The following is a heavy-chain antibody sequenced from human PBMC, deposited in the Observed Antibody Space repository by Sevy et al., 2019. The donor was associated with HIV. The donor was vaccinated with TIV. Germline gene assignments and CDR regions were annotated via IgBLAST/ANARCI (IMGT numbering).Heavy chain of an antibody. J-gene: IGHJ5*02. Sequence: ASVKVSCKASGYTFTSYYMHWGRQAPGRGLEWMGIINPSGDSTSYAQKFQGRVTMTRDTSTSTVYMELSSLRSEDTAVYYCARGYCSSTSCYTGWFDPWGQGTLVTVSS. CDR1: GYTFTSYY. CDR3: ARGYCSSTSCYTGWFDP. CDR2: INPSGDST. D-gene: IGHD2-2*02. V-gene: IGHV1-46*01.